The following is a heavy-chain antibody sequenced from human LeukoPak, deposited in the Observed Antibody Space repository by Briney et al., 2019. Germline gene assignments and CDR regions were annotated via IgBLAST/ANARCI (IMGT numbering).Heavy chain of an antibody. CDR2: FNPSGGST. V-gene: IGHV1-46*01. D-gene: IGHD3-3*01. J-gene: IGHJ4*01. CDR1: GGTFTSYA. Sequence: ASVKVSCKASGGTFTSYAISWVRQAPGEGLEWMGIFNPSGGSTSYAQKFQGRVTMTRDTSTSTVYMELSSLRSVDTAVYYCARNDFWSGEIIDYWGHGTLVTVSS. CDR3: ARNDFWSGEIIDY.